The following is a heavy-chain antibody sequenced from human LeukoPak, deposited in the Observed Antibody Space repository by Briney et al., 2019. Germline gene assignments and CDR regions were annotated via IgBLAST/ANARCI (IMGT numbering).Heavy chain of an antibody. CDR1: GFSFSSFG. V-gene: IGHV3-48*03. J-gene: IGHJ4*02. CDR3: AGAY. Sequence: GGSLRLSCAASGFSFSSFGMNWVRQAPGKGLEWVSYISSSGTSIYYADSVKGRFTISRDNAKNSLFLQMKRLRAEDTAIYYCAGAYWGQGTLVTVSS. CDR2: ISSSGTSI.